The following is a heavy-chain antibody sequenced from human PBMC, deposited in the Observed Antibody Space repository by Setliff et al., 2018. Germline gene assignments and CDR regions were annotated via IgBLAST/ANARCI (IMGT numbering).Heavy chain of an antibody. CDR3: ARILVGARSGFDY. Sequence: GPTLVNPTQTLTLTCTYSGFSFGISGMRLSWIRQAPGKALEWLARVDWDDDKFYSTSLKTRLTISKDTSKNQVVLTMTNMDPVDTATYYCARILVGARSGFDYWGQGTLVTVSS. D-gene: IGHD1-26*01. CDR1: GFSFGISGMR. V-gene: IGHV2-70*04. J-gene: IGHJ4*02. CDR2: VDWDDDK.